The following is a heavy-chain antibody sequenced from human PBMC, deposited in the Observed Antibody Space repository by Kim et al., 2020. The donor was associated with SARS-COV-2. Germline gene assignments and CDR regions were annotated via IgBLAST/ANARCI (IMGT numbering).Heavy chain of an antibody. CDR2: IYSGGSSK. CDR1: GFTFRNFA. J-gene: IGHJ5*01. V-gene: IGHV3-23*03. D-gene: IGHD2-2*01. CDR3: AKGGLINTIGPLDS. Sequence: GGSLRLSCAASGFTFRNFAMNWVRQAPGKGLQWVSGIYSGGSSKYYADSVKGRFTISRDNTKNTLYLQMNSLRVEDTAVYYCAKGGLINTIGPLDSWGQGTLVTVSS.